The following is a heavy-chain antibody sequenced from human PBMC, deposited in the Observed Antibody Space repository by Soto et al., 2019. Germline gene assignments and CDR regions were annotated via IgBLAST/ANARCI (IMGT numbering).Heavy chain of an antibody. V-gene: IGHV1-18*01. CDR2: ISGYNGNT. CDR1: GYTFTSYG. CDR3: AREGQLGY. D-gene: IGHD6-6*01. J-gene: IGHJ4*02. Sequence: ASVKVSCKASGYTFTSYGFSWVRQAPGQGLEWMGWISGYNGNTNYAERLQGRVTMTTDTSTSTAYMELKSLRYDDTAAYYCAREGQLGYWGQGTPVTVSS.